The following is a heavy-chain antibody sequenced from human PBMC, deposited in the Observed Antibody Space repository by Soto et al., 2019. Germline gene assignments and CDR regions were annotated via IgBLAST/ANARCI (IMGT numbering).Heavy chain of an antibody. CDR1: GYTFTSYD. Sequence: QVQLVQSGAEVKKPGASVKVSCKASGYTFTSYDINWVRQATGQGLERMGWMNPNSGNTGYAQKFQGKVTLTRSTSISTAYMELSSLGSEDTAVYYCAREKSGYYDYWGQGTLVTVSS. CDR2: MNPNSGNT. V-gene: IGHV1-8*01. D-gene: IGHD3-3*01. J-gene: IGHJ4*02. CDR3: AREKSGYYDY.